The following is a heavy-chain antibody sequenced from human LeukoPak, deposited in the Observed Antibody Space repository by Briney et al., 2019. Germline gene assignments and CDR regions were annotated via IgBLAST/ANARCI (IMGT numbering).Heavy chain of an antibody. J-gene: IGHJ4*02. CDR1: GFTFSSCA. CDR3: AKDRSMVRGVIIERPFDY. Sequence: GGSLRLSCAASGFTFSSCAMSWVRQAPGKGLEWVSAISGSGGSTYYADSVKGRFTISRDNSKNTLYLQMNSLGAEDTAVYYCAKDRSMVRGVIIERPFDYWGQGTLVTVSS. V-gene: IGHV3-23*01. CDR2: ISGSGGST. D-gene: IGHD3-10*01.